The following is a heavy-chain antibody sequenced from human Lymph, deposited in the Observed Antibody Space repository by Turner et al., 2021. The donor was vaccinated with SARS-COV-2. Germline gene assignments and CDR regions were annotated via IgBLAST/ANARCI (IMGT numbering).Heavy chain of an antibody. CDR3: ARDIPTTADYFDY. CDR1: GFPFSTES. J-gene: IGHJ4*02. Sequence: EVKLVESVGGLFKPGGSLRLSCAASGFPFSTESMNWVRQAPGKGLEWISSNSSSSSYIYYADSVKGRFTISRDDAKNSLYLQMNSLSAEDTAVYYCARDIPTTADYFDYWGQGTLVTVSS. V-gene: IGHV3-21*01. CDR2: NSSSSSYI. D-gene: IGHD4-17*01.